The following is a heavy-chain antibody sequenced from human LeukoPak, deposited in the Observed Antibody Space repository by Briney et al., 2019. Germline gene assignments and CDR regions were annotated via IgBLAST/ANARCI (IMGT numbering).Heavy chain of an antibody. V-gene: IGHV3-23*01. J-gene: IGHJ4*02. Sequence: GGSLRLSYAASGFSYSSYAMSWVRQAPGKGLQWVSGISGSGTSTNYADSVEGRFTISRDNSRNTLYLQMNSLRVEDTALYYCAKASLGRYCSGGSCYKGGFGYWGQGTLVTVSS. D-gene: IGHD2-15*01. CDR3: AKASLGRYCSGGSCYKGGFGY. CDR1: GFSYSSYA. CDR2: ISGSGTST.